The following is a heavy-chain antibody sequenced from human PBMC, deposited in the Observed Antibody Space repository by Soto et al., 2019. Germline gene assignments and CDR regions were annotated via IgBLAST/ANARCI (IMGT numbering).Heavy chain of an antibody. CDR3: ARDSDCHSTSCFFPPHV. V-gene: IGHV3-21*06. CDR1: GFTFSDEN. CDR2: ISGGGSYI. D-gene: IGHD2-2*01. J-gene: IGHJ6*02. Sequence: ESGGGLVKPGGSPRLSCSASGFTFSDENMSWVRQVPGKGLEWVSGISGGGSYIFYADSVQGRFSISRDNPKNSLFLEMNSLRVEDTAVYYCARDSDCHSTSCFFPPHVWGQGTTVTVSS.